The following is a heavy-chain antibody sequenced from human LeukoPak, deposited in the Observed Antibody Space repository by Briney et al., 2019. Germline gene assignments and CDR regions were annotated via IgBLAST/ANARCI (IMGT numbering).Heavy chain of an antibody. V-gene: IGHV1-18*01. CDR1: GYTFTSYG. CDR2: ISAYNGNT. D-gene: IGHD3-16*02. CDR3: AREYYDYVWGSYRFDY. Sequence: ASVKVSCKASGYTFTSYGISWVRQAPGQGLEWMGWISAYNGNTNYAQKLQGRVTMTTDTSTSTAYMELRSLRSDDTAVYYCAREYYDYVWGSYRFDYWGQGTLVTVSS. J-gene: IGHJ4*02.